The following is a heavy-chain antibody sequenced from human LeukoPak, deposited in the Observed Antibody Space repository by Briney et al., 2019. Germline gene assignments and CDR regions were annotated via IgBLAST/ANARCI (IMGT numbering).Heavy chain of an antibody. V-gene: IGHV4-4*07. Sequence: SETLSLTCSVSGASISSYYWSWIRQPAGKGLEWIGRIYTSGSTNYNPSLKSRVTMSVDTSKNQFSLKLISVNAADTALYYCTRDNGGDWYAFDIWGQGTVVTVSS. D-gene: IGHD2-21*02. CDR2: IYTSGST. CDR1: GASISSYY. CDR3: TRDNGGDWYAFDI. J-gene: IGHJ3*02.